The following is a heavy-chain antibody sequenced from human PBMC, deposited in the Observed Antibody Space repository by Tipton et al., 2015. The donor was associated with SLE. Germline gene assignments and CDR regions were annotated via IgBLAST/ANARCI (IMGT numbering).Heavy chain of an antibody. CDR3: ARDQDDFWSSFDAFDI. CDR2: IYTSGST. CDR1: GGSISSGSYY. V-gene: IGHV4-61*02. D-gene: IGHD3-3*01. Sequence: TLSLTCTVSGGSISSGSYYWSWIRQPAGKGLEWIGRIYTSGSTHYNPSLKSRITISLDTSKNQFSLKLTSVTAADTAIYYCARDQDDFWSSFDAFDIWGLGTMVTVSS. J-gene: IGHJ3*02.